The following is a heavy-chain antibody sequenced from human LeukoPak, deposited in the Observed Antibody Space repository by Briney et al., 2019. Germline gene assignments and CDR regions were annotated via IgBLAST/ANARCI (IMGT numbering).Heavy chain of an antibody. CDR2: IYYSGST. Sequence: SETLSLTCTVSGGSISSSSYYWGWIRQPPGKGLEWIGSIYYSGSTYYNPSLKSRVTISVDTSKNQFSLKLSSVTAADTAVYYCAREPRYCSGGSCYSDAFDIWGQGTMVTVSS. CDR1: GGSISSSSYY. J-gene: IGHJ3*02. CDR3: AREPRYCSGGSCYSDAFDI. V-gene: IGHV4-39*02. D-gene: IGHD2-15*01.